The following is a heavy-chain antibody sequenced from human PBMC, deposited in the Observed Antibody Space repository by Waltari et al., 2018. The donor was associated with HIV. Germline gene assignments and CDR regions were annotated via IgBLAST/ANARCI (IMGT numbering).Heavy chain of an antibody. J-gene: IGHJ6*02. CDR3: ATRRYNRDV. D-gene: IGHD5-18*01. CDR2: IYSGGST. V-gene: IGHV3-53*01. Sequence: EVQLVESGGGLIQPGGALRLSCAASAFTVSSNYMTRVRQAPGKGLEWVSVIYSGGSTYYAYSVKGRFTISRDNSKNTLYLQMNSLRVEDTAVYYCATRRYNRDVWRQGTTVTVSS. CDR1: AFTVSSNY.